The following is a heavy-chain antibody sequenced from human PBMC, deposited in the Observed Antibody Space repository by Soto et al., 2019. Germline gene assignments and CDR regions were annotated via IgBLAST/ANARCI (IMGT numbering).Heavy chain of an antibody. V-gene: IGHV3-48*04. Sequence: PGGSLRLSCAASGFTFSSYAMSWVRQAPGKGLEWVSYISSSGSTIYYADSVKGRFTISRDNAKNSLYLQMNSLRAEDTAVYYCARDQGYSYGFNYYYYYGMDVWGQGTTVTVSS. CDR1: GFTFSSYA. CDR2: ISSSGSTI. CDR3: ARDQGYSYGFNYYYYYGMDV. D-gene: IGHD5-18*01. J-gene: IGHJ6*02.